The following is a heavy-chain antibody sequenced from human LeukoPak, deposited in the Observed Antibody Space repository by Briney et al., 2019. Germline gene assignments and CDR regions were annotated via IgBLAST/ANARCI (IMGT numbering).Heavy chain of an antibody. CDR3: ARGEGYCSSTSCHGKMGFDY. V-gene: IGHV3-11*01. D-gene: IGHD2-2*01. CDR1: GFTFSAYY. CDR2: ISSSASTM. Sequence: PGGSLRLSCAASGFTFSAYYMSWIRQAPGKGLEWVSYISSSASTMYYADSVKGRFTISRDNAKNSLYLQMNSLRAEDTAVYYCARGEGYCSSTSCHGKMGFDYWGQGTLVAVSS. J-gene: IGHJ4*02.